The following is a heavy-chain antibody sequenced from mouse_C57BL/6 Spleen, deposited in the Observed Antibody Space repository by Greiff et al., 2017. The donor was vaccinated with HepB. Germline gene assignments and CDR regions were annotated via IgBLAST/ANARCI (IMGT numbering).Heavy chain of an antibody. CDR1: GYTFTSYW. CDR2: IDPSDSYT. CDR3: ARRLLYAMDY. D-gene: IGHD1-2*01. V-gene: IGHV1-69*01. Sequence: QVHVKQPGAELVMPGASVKLSCKASGYTFTSYWMHWVKQRPGQGLEWIGEIDPSDSYTNYNQKFKGKSTLTVDKSSRTAYMQLSSLTSEDSAVYYCARRLLYAMDYWGQGTSVTVSS. J-gene: IGHJ4*01.